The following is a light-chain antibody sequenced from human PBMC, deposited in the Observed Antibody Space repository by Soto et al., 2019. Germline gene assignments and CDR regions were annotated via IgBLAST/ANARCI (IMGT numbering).Light chain of an antibody. CDR2: TDN. V-gene: IGLV1-44*01. Sequence: QSVLTQPPSASGTPGQRVTISCSGAGSNIRTNSVSWFLQLPGTAPKLLIYTDNQRPSGVPDRFSGSKSGTSASLAISGLQSEDEADYYCAAWDDSRNGWVFGGGTKLTVL. CDR1: GSNIRTNS. J-gene: IGLJ3*02. CDR3: AAWDDSRNGWV.